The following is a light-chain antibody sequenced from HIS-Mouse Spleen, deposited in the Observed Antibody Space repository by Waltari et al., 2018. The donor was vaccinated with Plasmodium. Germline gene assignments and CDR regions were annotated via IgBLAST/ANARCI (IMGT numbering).Light chain of an antibody. Sequence: QSALTQPASVSGSPGQSITISCTGTSSDVGSYNLVSWYQQHPGKAPKLMIYEGSKRTSGVSNRFACSKSGTTASLTISGLQAEDEADYYCCSYAGSNWVFGGGTKLTVL. CDR1: SSDVGSYNL. CDR2: EGS. CDR3: CSYAGSNWV. V-gene: IGLV2-23*01. J-gene: IGLJ3*02.